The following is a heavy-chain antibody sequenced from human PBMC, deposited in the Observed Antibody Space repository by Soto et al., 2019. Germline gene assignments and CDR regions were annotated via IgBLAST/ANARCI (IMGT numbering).Heavy chain of an antibody. Sequence: QVQLVQSGAEVKQPGSSVKVSCKASGGTFSSYAISWVRQAPGQGLEWMGGIIPIFGTANYAQKFQGRVTITADESTSTAYMELSSLRSEDTAVYYCASCQAITMVRGVIYYYYYGMDVWGQGTTVTVSS. D-gene: IGHD3-10*01. CDR1: GGTFSSYA. CDR3: ASCQAITMVRGVIYYYYYGMDV. J-gene: IGHJ6*02. V-gene: IGHV1-69*01. CDR2: IIPIFGTA.